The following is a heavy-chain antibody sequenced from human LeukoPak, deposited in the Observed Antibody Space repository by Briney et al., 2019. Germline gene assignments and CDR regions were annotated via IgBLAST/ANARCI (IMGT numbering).Heavy chain of an antibody. Sequence: ASVKVSCKAAGGTFSSYAISWVRQAPGQGLEWMGGFIPIFGTANYAQKFQGRVTITTDESTSTAYVELSSLRSEDTAVYYCATRLFATPSENFDYWGQGTLVTVSS. CDR1: GGTFSSYA. CDR2: FIPIFGTA. V-gene: IGHV1-69*05. D-gene: IGHD3-10*02. J-gene: IGHJ4*02. CDR3: ATRLFATPSENFDY.